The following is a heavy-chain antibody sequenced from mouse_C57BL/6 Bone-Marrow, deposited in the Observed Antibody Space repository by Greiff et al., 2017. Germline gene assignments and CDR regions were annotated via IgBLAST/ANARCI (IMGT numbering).Heavy chain of an antibody. J-gene: IGHJ3*01. CDR1: GYTFTEYT. CDR3: ARHEDDGYPFAY. D-gene: IGHD2-3*01. Sequence: QVHVKQSGAELVKPGASVKLSCKASGYTFTEYTIHWVKQRSGQGLEWIGWFYPGSGSIKYNEKFKDKATLTADKSSSTVYMELSRLTSEDSAVYFCARHEDDGYPFAYWGQGTLVTVSA. CDR2: FYPGSGSI. V-gene: IGHV1-62-2*01.